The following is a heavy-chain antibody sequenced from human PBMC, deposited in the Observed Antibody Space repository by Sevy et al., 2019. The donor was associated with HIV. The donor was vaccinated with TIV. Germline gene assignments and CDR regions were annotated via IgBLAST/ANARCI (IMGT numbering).Heavy chain of an antibody. D-gene: IGHD6-6*01. J-gene: IGHJ6*03. CDR3: ACRLSIAARNYYYYYMDV. Sequence: ASVKVSCKASGGTFSSYAISWVRQAPGQGLEWMGGIIPIFGTANYAQKFQGRVTITAEKSTSTAYMERSSLRSDVTAVYYCACRLSIAARNYYYYYMDVWGKGTTVTASS. V-gene: IGHV1-69*06. CDR1: GGTFSSYA. CDR2: IIPIFGTA.